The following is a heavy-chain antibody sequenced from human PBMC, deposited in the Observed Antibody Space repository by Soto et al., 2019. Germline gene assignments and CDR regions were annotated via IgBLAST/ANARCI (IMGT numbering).Heavy chain of an antibody. V-gene: IGHV3-30*18. CDR1: GFTFSSYG. CDR2: ISYDGSNK. Sequence: GGSLRLSCAASGFTFSSYGMHWVRQAPGKGLEWGAVISYDGSNKYYADPVKGRFTISRDNSKNTLYLQMNSLRAEDTAVYYCAKDATYYDFWSGYLKSYYGMDVWGQRTTVTVSS. CDR3: AKDATYYDFWSGYLKSYYGMDV. J-gene: IGHJ6*02. D-gene: IGHD3-3*01.